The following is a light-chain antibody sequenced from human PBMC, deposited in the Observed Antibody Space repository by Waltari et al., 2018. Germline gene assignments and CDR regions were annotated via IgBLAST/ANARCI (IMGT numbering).Light chain of an antibody. Sequence: EIEMTQSPATLSVSPGERATLSSRASQSVGDKLAWYQQKPGQAPRLLIYTTSIRATGIPARFSGSGSGTEFTLTISSLQSEDFAVYHCQQYNNWPQTFGQGTKVEIK. CDR1: QSVGDK. J-gene: IGKJ1*01. V-gene: IGKV3-15*01. CDR2: TTS. CDR3: QQYNNWPQT.